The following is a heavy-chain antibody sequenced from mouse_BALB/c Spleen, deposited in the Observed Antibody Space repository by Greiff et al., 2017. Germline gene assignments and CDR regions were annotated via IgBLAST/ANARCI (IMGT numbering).Heavy chain of an antibody. V-gene: IGHV5-6-5*01. CDR2: ISSGGST. CDR1: GFTFSSYA. J-gene: IGHJ1*01. CDR3: ARGGNPWYFDV. Sequence: EVKLEESGGGLVKPGGSLKLSCAASGFTFSSYAMSWVRQTPEKRLEWVASISSGGSTYYPDSVKGRFTISRDNARNILYLQMSSLRSEDTAMYYCARGGNPWYFDVWGAGTTVTVSS.